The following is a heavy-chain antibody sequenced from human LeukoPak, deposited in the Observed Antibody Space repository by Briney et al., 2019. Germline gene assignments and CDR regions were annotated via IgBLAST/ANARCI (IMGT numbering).Heavy chain of an antibody. Sequence: PGGSLRLSCAASGFTFRSYSMNWVRQAPGKGLERVSSISSSSSYIYYADSVKGRFTISRDNAKNSLYLQMNSLRAEDTAVYYCAREAIAVAGLFDYWGQGTLVTVSS. V-gene: IGHV3-21*01. CDR1: GFTFRSYS. CDR2: ISSSSSYI. D-gene: IGHD6-19*01. CDR3: AREAIAVAGLFDY. J-gene: IGHJ4*02.